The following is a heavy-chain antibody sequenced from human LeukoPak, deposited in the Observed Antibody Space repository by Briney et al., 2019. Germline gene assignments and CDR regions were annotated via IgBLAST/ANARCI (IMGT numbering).Heavy chain of an antibody. D-gene: IGHD6-6*01. CDR1: GFSFSSYW. J-gene: IGHJ5*02. CDR3: AREDYSSSSEDWFDP. V-gene: IGHV3-7*01. Sequence: GGSLRLSCAASGFSFSSYWMSWVRQAPGKGLEWVANIKQDGSEKYYVDSVKGRFTISRDNAKNSLYLQMNSLRAEDTAVYYCAREDYSSSSEDWFDPWGQGTLVTVSS. CDR2: IKQDGSEK.